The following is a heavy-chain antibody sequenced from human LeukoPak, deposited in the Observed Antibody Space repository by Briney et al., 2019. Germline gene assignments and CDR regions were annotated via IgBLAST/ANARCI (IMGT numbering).Heavy chain of an antibody. V-gene: IGHV4-39*01. CDR3: ARYSSSSGWFDP. CDR1: GGSISSSSYY. J-gene: IGHJ5*02. Sequence: PSETLSLTCTVSGGSISSSSYYWGWIRQPPGKGLEWIGSIYYSGSTYYNPSLKSRVTISVDTSKNQFSLRLSSATAADTAVYYCARYSSSSGWFDPWGQGTLVTVSS. CDR2: IYYSGST. D-gene: IGHD6-6*01.